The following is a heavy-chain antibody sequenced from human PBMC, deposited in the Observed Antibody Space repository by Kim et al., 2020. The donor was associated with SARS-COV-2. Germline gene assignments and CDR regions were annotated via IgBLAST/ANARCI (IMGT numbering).Heavy chain of an antibody. D-gene: IGHD3-3*01. V-gene: IGHV4-4*02. CDR3: ARRYYDFWSGYYYYGMDV. CDR2: IYHSGST. Sequence: SETLSLTCAVSGGSISSSNWWSWVRQPPGKGLEWIGEIYHSGSTNYNPSLKSRVTISVDKSKNQFSLKLSSVTAADTAVYYCARRYYDFWSGYYYYGMDVWGQGTTVTVSS. J-gene: IGHJ6*02. CDR1: GGSISSSNW.